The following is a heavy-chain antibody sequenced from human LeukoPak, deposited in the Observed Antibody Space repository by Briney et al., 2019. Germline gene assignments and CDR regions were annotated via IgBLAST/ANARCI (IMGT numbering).Heavy chain of an antibody. CDR1: GFTFSSYW. D-gene: IGHD2-8*01. Sequence: GGSLRLSCAASGFTFSSYWMHWVRQAPGKGLVWVSRINSDGSDTSYADSVKGRFTISRDNAKNTLYLQMNSLSAEATAVYYCARARGYCTNGVCSAGFDYWGQGTLVTVSS. CDR3: ARARGYCTNGVCSAGFDY. V-gene: IGHV3-74*01. J-gene: IGHJ4*02. CDR2: INSDGSDT.